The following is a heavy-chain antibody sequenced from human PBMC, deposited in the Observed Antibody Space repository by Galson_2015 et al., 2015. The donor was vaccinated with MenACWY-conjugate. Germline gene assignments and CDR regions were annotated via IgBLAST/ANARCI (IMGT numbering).Heavy chain of an antibody. CDR2: IIPILDIA. CDR1: GGTFSSYT. CDR3: ARLDYGDYDLAFDI. J-gene: IGHJ3*02. D-gene: IGHD4-17*01. Sequence: SVKVSCKASGGTFSSYTISWVRQAPGQGLEWMGRIIPILDIANFAQKFQGRVTITADKPTSTAYMELSSLRSEDTAVYYCARLDYGDYDLAFDIWGQGTMVTVSS. V-gene: IGHV1-69*02.